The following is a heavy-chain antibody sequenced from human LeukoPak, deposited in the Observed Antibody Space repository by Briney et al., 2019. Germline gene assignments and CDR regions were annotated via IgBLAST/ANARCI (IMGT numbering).Heavy chain of an antibody. CDR2: INPNSGGT. V-gene: IGHV1-2*02. CDR1: GYIFTGYY. CDR3: ARGYCSSTSCYARNDFDY. Sequence: ASVKVSCKASGYIFTGYYMHWVRQAPGQGLEWMGWINPNSGGTNYAQKFQGRVTMTRDTSITTAHMELSRLRSDDTAVYYCARGYCSSTSCYARNDFDYWGQGTLVTVSS. D-gene: IGHD2-2*01. J-gene: IGHJ4*02.